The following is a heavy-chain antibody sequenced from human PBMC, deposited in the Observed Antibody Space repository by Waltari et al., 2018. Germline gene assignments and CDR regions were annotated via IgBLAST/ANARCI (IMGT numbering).Heavy chain of an antibody. CDR1: GYSFTSYW. Sequence: EVQLVQPGAEVKKPGESLKISCQGSGYSFTSYWIGWVRQTPGKGLEWMGIIDPGDAETRYSPSFQGRVTMSADKSISTAYLHWSSLKASDSAIYYCARHGAATGDFDYWGQGTLVTVS. J-gene: IGHJ4*02. V-gene: IGHV5-51*01. D-gene: IGHD6-13*01. CDR3: ARHGAATGDFDY. CDR2: IDPGDAET.